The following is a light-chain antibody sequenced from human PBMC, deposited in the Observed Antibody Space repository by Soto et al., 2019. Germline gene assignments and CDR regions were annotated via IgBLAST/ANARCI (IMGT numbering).Light chain of an antibody. CDR3: PQYTNTNNPWM. J-gene: IGKJ1*01. V-gene: IGKV1-5*01. Sequence: DIQVTQSPPTLSASLGDRITIXXRASQTISTWMAWYQQKPGKAPKLLXXDASTLQSGVASRFSGSGSGTEFTLIISGLQPDDSSTYYCPQYTNTNNPWMFGQGTKVDIK. CDR1: QTISTW. CDR2: DAS.